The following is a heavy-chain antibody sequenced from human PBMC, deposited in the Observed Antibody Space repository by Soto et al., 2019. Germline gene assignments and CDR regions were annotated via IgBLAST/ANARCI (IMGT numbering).Heavy chain of an antibody. CDR1: GFTFTSSA. CDR2: IVVGSGNT. J-gene: IGHJ4*02. V-gene: IGHV1-58*02. Sequence: SVKVSCKASGFTFTSSAMQWGRQARGQRLEWIGWIVVGSGNTNYAQKFQERVTITRDMSTSTAYMELSSLRSEDTAVYYCAALLGSYCSGGSCYPWSFDYWGQGTLVTVSS. D-gene: IGHD2-15*01. CDR3: AALLGSYCSGGSCYPWSFDY.